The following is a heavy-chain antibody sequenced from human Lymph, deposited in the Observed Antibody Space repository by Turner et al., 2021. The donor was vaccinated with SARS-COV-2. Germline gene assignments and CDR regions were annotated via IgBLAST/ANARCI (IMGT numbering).Heavy chain of an antibody. Sequence: QVQLVQSGAEVKKPGSSVKVSCKDSGGTFRSYAINWVRQAPGQGLEWIGRIIPILGIANYAQKYQGRVTITADKSTSTAYMKLSSLRSEDTAVYYCARGRLDSFGGGYYSWFDPWGQGTLVTVSS. CDR3: ARGRLDSFGGGYYSWFDP. CDR1: GGTFRSYA. CDR2: IIPILGIA. D-gene: IGHD1-26*01. V-gene: IGHV1-69*04. J-gene: IGHJ5*02.